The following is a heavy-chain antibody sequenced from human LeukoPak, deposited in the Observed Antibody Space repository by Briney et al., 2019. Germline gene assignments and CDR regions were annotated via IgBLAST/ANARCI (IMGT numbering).Heavy chain of an antibody. V-gene: IGHV3-23*01. D-gene: IGHD2-2*01. CDR3: AKDRRLRGNVVVVPAAKYYFDY. CDR2: ISGGGGTT. Sequence: HPGGSLRLSCAASGFTFSSYAMSWVRQAPGKGLEWVPAISGGGGTTYYADSVKGRFTISRDNSKNTLYLQMNSLRAEDTAVYYCAKDRRLRGNVVVVPAAKYYFDYWGQGTLVTVSS. CDR1: GFTFSSYA. J-gene: IGHJ4*02.